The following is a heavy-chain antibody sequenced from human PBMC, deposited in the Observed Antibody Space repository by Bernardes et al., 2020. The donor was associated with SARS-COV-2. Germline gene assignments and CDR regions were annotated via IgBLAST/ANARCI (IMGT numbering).Heavy chain of an antibody. Sequence: GGSLRLCCEASGFTFSTYWMHWVRQAPGKGLQWVSRIDSDGSTTNYADSVKGRFTISRDNAKNTLFMQMNSLRADDTAVYFCARGALDGSGRYVVDWWGQGTLVTVSS. CDR2: IDSDGSTT. CDR3: ARGALDGSGRYVVDW. D-gene: IGHD6-19*01. J-gene: IGHJ4*02. V-gene: IGHV3-74*01. CDR1: GFTFSTYW.